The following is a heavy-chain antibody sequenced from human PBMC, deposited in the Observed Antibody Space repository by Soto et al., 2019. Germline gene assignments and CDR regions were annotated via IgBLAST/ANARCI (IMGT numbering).Heavy chain of an antibody. Sequence: QLQLQESGPGLVKPSETLSLTCTVSGGSIPTTNYYWGWIRQSPGKGLEWFGSIYDSETTYYNPSLKNRVTISVDTSKNQFSLKLRSVTAADTAVYYCARLLNRGYGYVDYWGQGTLVTVSS. CDR2: IYDSETT. CDR3: ARLLNRGYGYVDY. J-gene: IGHJ4*02. D-gene: IGHD5-18*01. V-gene: IGHV4-39*01. CDR1: GGSIPTTNYY.